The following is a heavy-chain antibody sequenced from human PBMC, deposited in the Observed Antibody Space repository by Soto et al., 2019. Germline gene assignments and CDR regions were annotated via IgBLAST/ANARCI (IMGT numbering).Heavy chain of an antibody. J-gene: IGHJ6*02. V-gene: IGHV3-21*01. CDR1: GFTFSSYS. D-gene: IGHD1-7*01. Sequence: AGGSLRLSCAASGFTFSSYSMNWVRQAPGKGLEWVASISSSSSYKYYADSVKGRFTISRDNSKNTLYLQMNSLRAEDTAVYYCARVDLELHYYYYYGMDVWGQGTTVTVSS. CDR2: ISSSSSYK. CDR3: ARVDLELHYYYYYGMDV.